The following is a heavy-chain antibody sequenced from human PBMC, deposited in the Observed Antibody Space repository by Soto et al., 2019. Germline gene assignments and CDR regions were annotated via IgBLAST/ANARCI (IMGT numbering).Heavy chain of an antibody. D-gene: IGHD3-10*01. CDR3: ARDHSGSYDY. J-gene: IGHJ4*02. CDR1: DGYSSGYD. V-gene: IGHV4-59*01. CDR2: IYYSGSI. Sequence: SETLSLTCTVADGYSSGYDWSWIRQPPGKGLEWIGYIYYSGSINYNPSLKSRVTISVDTSKNQFSLKLSSVTAADTAVYYCARDHSGSYDYWGQGTLVTVSS.